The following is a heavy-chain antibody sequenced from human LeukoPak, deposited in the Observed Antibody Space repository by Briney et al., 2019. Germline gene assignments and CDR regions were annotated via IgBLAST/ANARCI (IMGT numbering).Heavy chain of an antibody. D-gene: IGHD3-22*01. CDR3: AKDSRNYYDSSGYSSDY. J-gene: IGHJ4*02. Sequence: GGSLRLSCAASGLTVSSNYMSWVRQAPGKGLEWVSIIYIGGDTYYADSVKGRFTISRDNSKNTLYLQMNSLRAEDTAVYYCAKDSRNYYDSSGYSSDYWGQGTLVTVSS. V-gene: IGHV3-53*01. CDR2: IYIGGDT. CDR1: GLTVSSNY.